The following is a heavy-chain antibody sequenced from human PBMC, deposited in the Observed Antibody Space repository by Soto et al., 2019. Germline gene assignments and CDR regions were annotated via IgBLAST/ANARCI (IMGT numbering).Heavy chain of an antibody. CDR2: IGGSGGST. CDR3: GKDSYGLDY. J-gene: IGHJ4*02. CDR1: GFTFSNYA. D-gene: IGHD5-18*01. Sequence: GGSLRLSCAAYGFTFSNYAMSWVRQAPGKGLEWVSGIGGSGGSTYYTDSVKGRFTISRDNSKNMQYLQMNSLRAEDTAVYYCGKDSYGLDYWGQGTLVTVSS. V-gene: IGHV3-23*01.